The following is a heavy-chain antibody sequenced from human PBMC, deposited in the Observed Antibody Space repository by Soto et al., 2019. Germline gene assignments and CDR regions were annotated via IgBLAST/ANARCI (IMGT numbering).Heavy chain of an antibody. D-gene: IGHD2-15*01. Sequence: EVQLLESGGGLVQPEGSLRLSCAASGFTFTSYAMGWVRQAPGKELEWVSVISSGGSTYYADSVRGRFTISRDNSKDTLSLQMNSLRAEDTAVYYCAKRRGAGGHFDYWGQGALVTVSS. V-gene: IGHV3-23*01. CDR1: GFTFTSYA. J-gene: IGHJ4*02. CDR3: AKRRGAGGHFDY. CDR2: ISSGGST.